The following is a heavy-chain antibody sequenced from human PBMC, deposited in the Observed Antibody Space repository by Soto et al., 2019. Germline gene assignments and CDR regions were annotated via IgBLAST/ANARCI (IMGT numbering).Heavy chain of an antibody. V-gene: IGHV3-23*01. CDR3: AKNGLDNSPSAIDS. CDR1: GFTFRNNV. Sequence: GGSLRLSCAASGFTFRNNVLSWVRQAPGNGLDWVSGITGSGRDTYYADSVKGRFNISRDNSKNMVFLQMNSLRAEDTALYYCAKNGLDNSPSAIDSWGPGTLVTVSS. CDR2: ITGSGRDT. J-gene: IGHJ4*02. D-gene: IGHD2-8*01.